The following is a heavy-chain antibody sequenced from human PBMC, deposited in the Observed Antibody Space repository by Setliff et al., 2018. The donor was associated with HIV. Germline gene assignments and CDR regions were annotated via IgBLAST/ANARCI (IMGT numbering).Heavy chain of an antibody. V-gene: IGHV1-46*01. CDR3: AREDCSGGSCYGSDY. CDR1: GYTFTSYY. J-gene: IGHJ4*02. CDR2: INPSGGST. Sequence: ASVKVSCKASGYTFTSYYMHWVRQAPGQGLEWMGIINPSGGSTSYAQKFQGRVTMTRDTSTSTVYMEPSSLRSEDTAVYYCAREDCSGGSCYGSDYWGQGTLVTVSS. D-gene: IGHD2-15*01.